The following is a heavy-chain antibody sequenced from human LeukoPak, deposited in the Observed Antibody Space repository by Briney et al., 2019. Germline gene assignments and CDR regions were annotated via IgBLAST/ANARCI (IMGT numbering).Heavy chain of an antibody. CDR2: IYYSGST. CDR1: GGSISSSSYY. J-gene: IGHJ4*02. Sequence: SETLSLTCTVSGGSISSSSYYWGWIRQPPGKGLEWIGSIYYSGSTYYNPSLKSRVTISVDTSKSQFSLKLSSVTAADTAVYYCARRRLDNWNDVFDYWGQGTLVTVSS. D-gene: IGHD1-20*01. V-gene: IGHV4-39*01. CDR3: ARRRLDNWNDVFDY.